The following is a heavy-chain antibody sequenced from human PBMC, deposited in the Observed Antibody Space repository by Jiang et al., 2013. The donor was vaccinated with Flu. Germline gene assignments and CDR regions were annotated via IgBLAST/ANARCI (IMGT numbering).Heavy chain of an antibody. CDR3: ARMAFGAVLYYFDY. Sequence: PGLVKPSETLSLTCSVSGGSISNYYWSWIRQSPGKGLEWIGYYYNNESTDYNYNPSLKSRAIILLDTSKNQFSLNLRSVTAADTAIYYCARMAFGAVLYYFDYWGQGILVTVSS. D-gene: IGHD3-16*01. J-gene: IGHJ4*02. CDR1: GGSISNYY. V-gene: IGHV4-59*01. CDR2: YYNNESTDY.